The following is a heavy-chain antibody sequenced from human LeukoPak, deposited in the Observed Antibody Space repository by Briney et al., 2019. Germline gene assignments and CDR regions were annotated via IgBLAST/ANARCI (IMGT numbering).Heavy chain of an antibody. CDR3: ARGGTYWYFDL. Sequence: GGSLRLSCATSGFTFSSYGMHWVRQAPGKGLEWVSVIYSGGSTYYAVSVRGRFTVSRDNSKNTLYLQMNTLRAEDTAVYYCARGGTYWYFDLWGRGTLVTVSS. CDR1: GFTFSSYG. CDR2: IYSGGST. D-gene: IGHD3-16*01. J-gene: IGHJ2*01. V-gene: IGHV3-66*01.